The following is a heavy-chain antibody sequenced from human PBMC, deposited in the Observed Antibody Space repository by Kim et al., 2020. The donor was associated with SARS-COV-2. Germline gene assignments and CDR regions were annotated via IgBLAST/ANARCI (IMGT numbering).Heavy chain of an antibody. CDR1: GGSISSYY. CDR3: ARALDRYCSGGSCYHVDAFDI. V-gene: IGHV4-4*07. J-gene: IGHJ3*02. CDR2: IYTSGST. Sequence: SETLSLTCTVSGGSISSYYWSWIRQPAGKGLEWIGRIYTSGSTNYNPSLKSRVTMSVDTSKNQFSLKLSSVTAADTAVYYCARALDRYCSGGSCYHVDAFDIWGQGTMVTVSS. D-gene: IGHD2-15*01.